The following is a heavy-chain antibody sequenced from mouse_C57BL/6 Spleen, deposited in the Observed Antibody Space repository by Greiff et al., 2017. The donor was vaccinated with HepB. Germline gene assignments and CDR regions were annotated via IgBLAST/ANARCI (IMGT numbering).Heavy chain of an antibody. D-gene: IGHD2-5*01. CDR3: ARESNYVNYYAMDY. V-gene: IGHV3-6*01. J-gene: IGHJ4*01. CDR1: GYSITSGYY. Sequence: EVKLMESGPGLVKPSQSLSLTCSVTGYSITSGYYWNWIRQFPGNKLEWMGYISYDGSNNYNPSLKNRISITRDTSKNQFFLKLNSVTTEDTATYYCARESNYVNYYAMDYWGQGTSVTVSS. CDR2: ISYDGSN.